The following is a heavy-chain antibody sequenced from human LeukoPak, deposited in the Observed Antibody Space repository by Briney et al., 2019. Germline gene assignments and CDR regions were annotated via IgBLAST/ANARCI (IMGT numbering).Heavy chain of an antibody. CDR1: GFTFSSYS. CDR3: ARAGTMVTPAFDI. CDR2: ISSGSSYI. V-gene: IGHV3-21*01. D-gene: IGHD4-23*01. J-gene: IGHJ3*02. Sequence: GGSLRLSCAASGFTFSSYSMNWVRQAPGKGLEWVSSISSGSSYIYYADSVKGRFTISRDNAKNSLYLQMNSLRAEDTAVYYCARAGTMVTPAFDIWGQGTMVTVSS.